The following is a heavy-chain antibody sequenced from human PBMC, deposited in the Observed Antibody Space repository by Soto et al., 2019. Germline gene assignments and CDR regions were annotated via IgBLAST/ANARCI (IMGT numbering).Heavy chain of an antibody. D-gene: IGHD4-17*01. CDR1: GYTFTSYA. V-gene: IGHV1-3*01. CDR2: INAGNGNT. CDR3: ARASTTVTTTKYLLI. J-gene: IGHJ1*01. Sequence: GASVKVSCKASGYTFTSYAMHWVRQAPGQRLEWMGWINAGNGNTKYSQKFRGRVTITRDTSTSTAYLDLSNLRSDDTAVYYCARASTTVTTTKYLLIWGQGTLVTVSS.